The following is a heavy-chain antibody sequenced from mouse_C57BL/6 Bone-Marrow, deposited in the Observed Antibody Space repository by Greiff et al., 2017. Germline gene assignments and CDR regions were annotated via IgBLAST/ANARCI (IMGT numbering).Heavy chain of an antibody. CDR3: EITKAMDY. Sequence: QVQLQQSGAELVRPGASVTLSCKASGYTFTDYEMHWVKQTPVHGLEWIGAIAPETGGTAYNQKFKGKAILTADKSSSTAYMELRSLTSEDSAVYYCEITKAMDYWGQGTSVTVSS. CDR1: GYTFTDYE. J-gene: IGHJ4*01. V-gene: IGHV1-15*01. D-gene: IGHD2-4*01. CDR2: IAPETGGT.